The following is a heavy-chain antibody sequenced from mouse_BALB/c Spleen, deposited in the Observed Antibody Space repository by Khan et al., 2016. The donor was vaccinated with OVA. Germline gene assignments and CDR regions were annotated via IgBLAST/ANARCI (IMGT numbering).Heavy chain of an antibody. J-gene: IGHJ2*01. CDR2: ISYSGST. CDR1: GYSITSGYG. D-gene: IGHD1-2*01. V-gene: IGHV3-2*02. CDR3: ARTARIKY. Sequence: EVQLKESGPGLVKPSQSLSLTCTVTGYSITSGYGWNWIRQFPGNKLEWMGYISYSGSTNYNPSLKSRISITRHTSKNQFFLQLNSVTTEDTATYYCARTARIKYWGKGTTLTVSS.